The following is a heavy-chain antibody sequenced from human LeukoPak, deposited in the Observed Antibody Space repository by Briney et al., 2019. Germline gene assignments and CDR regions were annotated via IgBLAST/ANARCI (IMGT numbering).Heavy chain of an antibody. CDR3: ASTHCSSTSCYVHLDY. J-gene: IGHJ4*02. Sequence: GGSLRLSCAAPGFTVSSNYMSWVRQAPGKGLEWVSVIYSGGSTYYADSVKGRFTISRDNSKNTLYLQMNSLRAEDTAVYYCASTHCSSTSCYVHLDYWGQGTLVTVSS. V-gene: IGHV3-53*01. CDR2: IYSGGST. CDR1: GFTVSSNY. D-gene: IGHD2-2*01.